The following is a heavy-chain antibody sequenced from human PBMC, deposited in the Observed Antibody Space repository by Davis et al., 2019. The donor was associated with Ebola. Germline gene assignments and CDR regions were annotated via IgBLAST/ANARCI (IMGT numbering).Heavy chain of an antibody. D-gene: IGHD2-2*01. Sequence: SETLSLTCTLPGRSISSGGYYWSWIRQHPGKGLEWIGYISYSGSTYYNPSLKSRVTISVDTSKNQFPLKLSSVTAADTAVYYCARAFFGSSTSWEGWFDPWGQGTLVTVSS. CDR1: GRSISSGGYY. J-gene: IGHJ5*02. CDR2: ISYSGST. V-gene: IGHV4-31*03. CDR3: ARAFFGSSTSWEGWFDP.